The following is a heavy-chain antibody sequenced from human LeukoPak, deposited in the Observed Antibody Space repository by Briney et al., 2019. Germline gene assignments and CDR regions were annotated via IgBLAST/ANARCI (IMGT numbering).Heavy chain of an antibody. CDR2: IYYSGST. J-gene: IGHJ2*01. CDR1: GGSISSYY. V-gene: IGHV4-59*01. Sequence: SETLSLTCTVSGGSISSYYWSWIRQPPGKGLEWIGYIYYSGSTNYNPSLKSRVTISVDTSKNQFSLKLSSVTAADTAVYYCARTRLLWFRELFYPRDWYFDLWGRGTLVTVSS. CDR3: ARTRLLWFRELFYPRDWYFDL. D-gene: IGHD3-10*01.